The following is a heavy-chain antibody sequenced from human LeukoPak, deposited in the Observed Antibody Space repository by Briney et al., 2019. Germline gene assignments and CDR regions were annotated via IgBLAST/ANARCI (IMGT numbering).Heavy chain of an antibody. J-gene: IGHJ4*02. V-gene: IGHV3-48*02. CDR2: ISSTSSDI. D-gene: IGHD1-26*01. CDR3: ARDLHSGAYTFDY. CDR1: GFTFSTFG. Sequence: GGSLRLSCAASGFTFSTFGMNWVRQAPGKGLEWVAYISSTSSDIYYADSVTGRFTVSRDNARNSLSLQMNSLRDEDTAVYYYARDLHSGAYTFDYWGQGTLVTVSS.